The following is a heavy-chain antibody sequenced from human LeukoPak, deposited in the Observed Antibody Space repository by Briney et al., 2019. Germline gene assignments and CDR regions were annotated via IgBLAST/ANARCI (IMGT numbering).Heavy chain of an antibody. V-gene: IGHV2-5*02. Sequence: KESGPTLVKPTQTLTLTCTFSGLSLTTSGVGVGWIRQPPGKALEWLALIYWDDDKRYSPSLKSRVTITKDTSKNQVVLTMTNMDPVDTATYYCSRTRRGQIGWTNDYWGQGTLVTVSS. CDR3: SRTRRGQIGWTNDY. J-gene: IGHJ4*02. CDR2: IYWDDDK. D-gene: IGHD6-19*01. CDR1: GLSLTTSGVG.